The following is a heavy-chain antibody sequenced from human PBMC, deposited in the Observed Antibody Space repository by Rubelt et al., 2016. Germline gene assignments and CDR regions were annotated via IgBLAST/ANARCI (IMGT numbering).Heavy chain of an antibody. CDR3: ARGLVHYSSTPSD. V-gene: IGHV4-34*01. D-gene: IGHD6-13*01. J-gene: IGHJ4*02. CDR2: INHSGST. Sequence: VQLVESGGGLVQPGGSLRLSCAASGFTVSSNYMSWVRQAPGKGLEWIGEINHSGSTNYNPSLKSRVTISVDTSKNQFSLKLSSVTAADTAVYYCARGLVHYSSTPSDWGQGTLVTVSS. CDR1: GFTVSSNY.